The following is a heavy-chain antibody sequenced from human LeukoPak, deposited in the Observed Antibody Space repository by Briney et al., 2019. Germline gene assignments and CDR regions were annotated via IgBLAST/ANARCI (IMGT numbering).Heavy chain of an antibody. CDR1: GFTVSSNY. V-gene: IGHV3-53*01. Sequence: GGSLRLSCAASGFTVSSNYMSWVRQAPGKGLEWVSVIYSGGSTYYADPVKGRFTISRDNAKNTLYLQMNSLRAEDTAVYYCARDGGYSYGSVDYWGQGTLVTVSS. D-gene: IGHD5-18*01. CDR3: ARDGGYSYGSVDY. CDR2: IYSGGST. J-gene: IGHJ4*02.